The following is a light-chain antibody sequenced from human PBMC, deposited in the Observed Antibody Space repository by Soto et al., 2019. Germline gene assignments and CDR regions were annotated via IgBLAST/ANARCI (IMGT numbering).Light chain of an antibody. CDR2: DVS. Sequence: QSALTQPASVSASPGQSLTISCTGTNSDVGFYNYVSWYQQYPDKAPKLMIYDVSNRPSGVSNRFSGSKSGNTASLTISGLQPEDEADYFCSSYTSSRDVVFGGGTKLTVL. CDR1: NSDVGFYNY. CDR3: SSYTSSRDVV. V-gene: IGLV2-14*01. J-gene: IGLJ2*01.